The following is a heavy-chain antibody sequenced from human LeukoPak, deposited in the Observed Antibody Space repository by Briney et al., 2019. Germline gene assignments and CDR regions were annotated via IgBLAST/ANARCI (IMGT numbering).Heavy chain of an antibody. Sequence: PGGSLRLSCAASGFTFSSYSMNWVRQAPGKGLEWVSSISSSSSYIYYADSVKGRFTISRDNAKNSLYLQMNSLRAEDTAVYYCARQGLLWFGEPLDYWGQATLVTVSS. CDR3: ARQGLLWFGEPLDY. CDR1: GFTFSSYS. D-gene: IGHD3-10*01. J-gene: IGHJ4*02. CDR2: ISSSSSYI. V-gene: IGHV3-21*01.